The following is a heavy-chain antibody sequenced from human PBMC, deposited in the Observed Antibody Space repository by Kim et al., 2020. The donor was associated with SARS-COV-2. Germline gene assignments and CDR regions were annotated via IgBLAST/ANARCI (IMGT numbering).Heavy chain of an antibody. V-gene: IGHV3-11*05. CDR3: ARERPYYYDTSGLNS. Sequence: GGSLRLSCAASGFTFSDYYMSWIRQAPGKGLQCVSYISTDSSYTNYADSVKGRFTIVRDNAKNSLYLHMNSLRAEDTAVYYCARERPYYYDTSGLNSWGQGTLVSVSS. D-gene: IGHD3-22*01. CDR2: ISTDSSYT. CDR1: GFTFSDYY. J-gene: IGHJ4*02.